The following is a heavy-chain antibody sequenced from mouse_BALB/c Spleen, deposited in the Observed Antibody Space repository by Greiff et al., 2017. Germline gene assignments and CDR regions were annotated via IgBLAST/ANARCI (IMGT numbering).Heavy chain of an antibody. CDR1: GFTFTDYY. D-gene: IGHD1-1*01. CDR2: IRNKANGYTT. J-gene: IGHJ1*01. V-gene: IGHV7-3*02. Sequence: EVKLMESGGGLVQPGGSLRLSCATSGFTFTDYYMSWVRQPPGKALEWLGFIRNKANGYTTEYSASVKGRFTISRDNSQSILYLQMNTLRAEDSATYYCARAYYYGSSYWYFDVWGAGTTVTVSS. CDR3: ARAYYYGSSYWYFDV.